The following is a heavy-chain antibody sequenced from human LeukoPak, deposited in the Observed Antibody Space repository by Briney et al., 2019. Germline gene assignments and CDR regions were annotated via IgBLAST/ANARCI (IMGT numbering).Heavy chain of an antibody. Sequence: GGSLRLSCAASGFTFSSYAMHWVRQAPGKGLEYVSAISSNGGSTYYANSVKGRFTISRDNSKNTLYLQMGSLRAEDMAVYYCARVPAARHYYYYYGMDVWGQGTTVTVSS. D-gene: IGHD2-2*01. CDR3: ARVPAARHYYYYYGMDV. J-gene: IGHJ6*02. V-gene: IGHV3-64*01. CDR1: GFTFSSYA. CDR2: ISSNGGST.